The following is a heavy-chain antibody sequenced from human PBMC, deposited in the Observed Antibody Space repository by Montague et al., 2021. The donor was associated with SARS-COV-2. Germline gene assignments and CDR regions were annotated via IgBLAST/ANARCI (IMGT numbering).Heavy chain of an antibody. CDR2: YSGKT. CDR1: GRGTQAQN. Sequence: SETLSLTCSGQGRGTQAQNGSAHVRTPVKSLECMPFYSGKTNYNPSLKSRVTISVDTSKNQFSLKLSSVTAADTAVYYCATYGSGTKDDAFDIWGQGTMVTVSS. J-gene: IGHJ3*02. V-gene: IGHV4-59*11. CDR3: ATYGSGTKDDAFDI. D-gene: IGHD3-10*01.